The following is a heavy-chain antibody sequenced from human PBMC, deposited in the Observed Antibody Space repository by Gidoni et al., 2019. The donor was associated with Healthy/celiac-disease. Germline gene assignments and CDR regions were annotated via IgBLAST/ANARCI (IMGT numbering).Heavy chain of an antibody. CDR2: IYYSGST. CDR1: GGSVSSGSYY. CDR3: ARADSGW. Sequence: QVQLQESGPGLVKPSETLSLPCTVSGGSVSSGSYYWSWIRQPPGKGLEWIGYIYYSGSTNYNPSLKSRVTISVDTSKNQFSLKLSSVTAADTAVYYCARADSGWWGQGTLVTVSS. D-gene: IGHD6-19*01. J-gene: IGHJ4*02. V-gene: IGHV4-61*01.